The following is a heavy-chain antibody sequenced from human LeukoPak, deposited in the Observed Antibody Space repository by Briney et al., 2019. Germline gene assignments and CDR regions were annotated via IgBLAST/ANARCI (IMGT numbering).Heavy chain of an antibody. CDR2: INPNTGHT. V-gene: IGHV1-2*02. D-gene: IGHD2-15*01. CDR3: ARAGYCSGGSCRNWIDP. J-gene: IGHJ5*02. CDR1: GYTFTDYY. Sequence: ASVKVSCKASGYTFTDYYMHWVRQDPGQGLELMRWINPNTGHTNYPQKFQGRVNMTRDTSITTAYMELSRLSSDDTALYYCARAGYCSGGSCRNWIDPWGQGTLVTVSS.